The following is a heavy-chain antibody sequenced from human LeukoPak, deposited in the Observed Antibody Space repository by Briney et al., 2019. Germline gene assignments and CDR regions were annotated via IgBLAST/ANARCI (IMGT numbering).Heavy chain of an antibody. CDR2: IRYDGSLK. CDR1: GFSLSSYA. CDR3: ARDLPSGYSSGWDYY. D-gene: IGHD6-19*01. J-gene: IGHJ4*02. Sequence: GGSLRLSCVASGFSLSSYAMHWVRQAPGKGLEWVAFIRYDGSLKNYADSVKGRFTISRDNSKNTLYLQMNSLRGDDTAVYYCARDLPSGYSSGWDYYWGQGTLVTVSS. V-gene: IGHV3-30*02.